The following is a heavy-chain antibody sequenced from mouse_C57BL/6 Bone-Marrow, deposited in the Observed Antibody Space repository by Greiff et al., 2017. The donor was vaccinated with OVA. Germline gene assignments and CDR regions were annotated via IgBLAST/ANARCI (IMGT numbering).Heavy chain of an antibody. J-gene: IGHJ2*01. D-gene: IGHD2-4*01. CDR1: GYTFTDYY. CDR3: ALDYDYDEGFDY. V-gene: IGHV1-26*01. Sequence: EVQLQQSGPELVKPGASVKISCKASGYTFTDYYMNWVKQSHGKSLEWIGDINPNNGGTSYNQKFKGKATLTVDKSSSTAYMELRSLTSEDSAVYYCALDYDYDEGFDYWGQGTTLTVSS. CDR2: INPNNGGT.